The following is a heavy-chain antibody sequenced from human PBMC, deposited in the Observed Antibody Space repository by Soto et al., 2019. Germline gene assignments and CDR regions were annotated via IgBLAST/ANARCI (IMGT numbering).Heavy chain of an antibody. D-gene: IGHD2-15*01. CDR3: ARDDHCSGGSCYNLADY. CDR2: TYYRSKWYN. CDR1: GDSVSSHSAA. J-gene: IGHJ4*02. V-gene: IGHV6-1*01. Sequence: SQTLSLTCAISGDSVSSHSAAWNWIRQSPSRGLEWLGRTYYRSKWYNDYAVSVKSRIIINPDTSKNQVSLQLNSETPEDTAVYYCARDDHCSGGSCYNLADYWGQGTLVTVSS.